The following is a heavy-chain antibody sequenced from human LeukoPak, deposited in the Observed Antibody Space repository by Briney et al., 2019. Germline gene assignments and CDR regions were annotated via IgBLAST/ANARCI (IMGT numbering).Heavy chain of an antibody. CDR1: GFTFSNYG. CDR3: AKEKAAAGTGMEF. J-gene: IGHJ4*02. Sequence: GGSLRLSCAASGFTFSNYGMHWVRQAPGKGLEWVAFIPYDGSNKYYGDSVKGRFTVSRDNSKNTLYLQMSSLRVGDTAVYYCAKEKAAAGTGMEFWDQGTLVTVSS. D-gene: IGHD6-13*01. V-gene: IGHV3-30*02. CDR2: IPYDGSNK.